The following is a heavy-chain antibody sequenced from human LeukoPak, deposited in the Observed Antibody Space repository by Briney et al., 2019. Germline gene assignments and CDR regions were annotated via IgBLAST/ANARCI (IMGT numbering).Heavy chain of an antibody. CDR3: ARGGFGELFHYDY. J-gene: IGHJ4*02. CDR1: GFTFSSYG. CDR2: IRYDGSNK. D-gene: IGHD3-10*01. V-gene: IGHV3-30*02. Sequence: GGSLRLSCAASGFTFSSYGMHWVRQAPGKGLEWVAFIRYDGSNKYYADSVKGRFTISRDNSKNTLYLQMNSLRAEDTAVYYCARGGFGELFHYDYWGQGTLVTVSS.